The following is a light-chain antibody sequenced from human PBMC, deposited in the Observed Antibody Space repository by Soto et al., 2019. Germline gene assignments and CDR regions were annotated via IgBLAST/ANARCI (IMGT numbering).Light chain of an antibody. J-gene: IGKJ1*01. CDR3: QHYLSVPQN. V-gene: IGKV4-1*01. CDR1: QSVLYSPNNKNY. CDR2: WAS. Sequence: DIVMTQSPDSLAVSLGERATINCKSSQSVLYSPNNKNYLAWYQQKPGQPPKLLVYWASTRESGVPDRFSGSGSGTDFTLTISSLQAEDVAVYYCQHYLSVPQNFGQGTNVAIK.